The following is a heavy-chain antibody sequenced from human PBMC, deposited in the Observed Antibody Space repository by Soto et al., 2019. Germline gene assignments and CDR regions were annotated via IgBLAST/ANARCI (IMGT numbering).Heavy chain of an antibody. D-gene: IGHD6-19*01. J-gene: IGHJ4*02. CDR1: GGSISSYY. CDR3: AQSTGWPGFDY. CDR2: IYNGGST. Sequence: QLQLQESGPGLVKPSETMSLTCTASGGSISSYYWSWIRQPPGKALEWIGHIYNGGSTNYNPSLKSRVIISADMSKNQLSLKLSSVTAADTAVYYCAQSTGWPGFDYWGQGALVTVSS. V-gene: IGHV4-59*03.